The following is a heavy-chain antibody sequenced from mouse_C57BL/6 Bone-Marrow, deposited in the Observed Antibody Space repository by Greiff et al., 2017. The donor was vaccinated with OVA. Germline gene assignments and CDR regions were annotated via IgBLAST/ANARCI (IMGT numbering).Heavy chain of an antibody. V-gene: IGHV12-3*01. CDR2: ITHSGET. J-gene: IGHJ3*01. D-gene: IGHD1-1*01. CDR3: AGDGFPWSSRGTWFAY. Sequence: VQLQESGPGLVKPSQSLFLTCSITGFPITSGYYWIWIRQSPGKPLEWMGYITHSGETFYNPSLQSPISITRETSKNQFFLQLNSVTTEDTAMYYCAGDGFPWSSRGTWFAYWGQGTLVTVSA. CDR1: GFPITSGYY.